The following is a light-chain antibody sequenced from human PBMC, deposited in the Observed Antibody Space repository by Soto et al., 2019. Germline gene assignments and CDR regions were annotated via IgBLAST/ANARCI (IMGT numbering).Light chain of an antibody. V-gene: IGKV1-39*01. Sequence: EMLMTQSTSSLSASIGDRVTISCRTSQTVSTYLNWYQHKPGRGPTLLIYAASSLQSGVPSRFSGSGSGTDFTLTIGSLQPEDFATYYCQQTSSSPWTFGQGTKVDIK. J-gene: IGKJ1*01. CDR3: QQTSSSPWT. CDR2: AAS. CDR1: QTVSTY.